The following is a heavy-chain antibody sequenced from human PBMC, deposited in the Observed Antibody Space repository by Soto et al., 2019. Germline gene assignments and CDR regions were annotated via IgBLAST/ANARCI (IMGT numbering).Heavy chain of an antibody. V-gene: IGHV1-69*13. D-gene: IGHD6-13*01. CDR1: GGTFSSYA. Sequence: GASVKVSCKASGGTFSSYAISWVREAPGQGLEWMGGIIPIFGTANYAQKFQGRVTITADESTSTAYMELSSLRSEDTAVYYCARVRGITQYYYYGMDVWGQGTTVTVS. CDR2: IIPIFGTA. J-gene: IGHJ6*02. CDR3: ARVRGITQYYYYGMDV.